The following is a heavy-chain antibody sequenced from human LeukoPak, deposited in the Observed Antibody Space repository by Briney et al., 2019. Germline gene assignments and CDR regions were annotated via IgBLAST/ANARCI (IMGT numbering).Heavy chain of an antibody. CDR1: GGSISSGTYY. CDR3: AREYSSGWYYYDSSGYRGGFDY. Sequence: PSETLSLTCTVSGGSISSGTYYWSWIRQPAGKGLEWIGRIYTSGSTNYNPSLKSRVTMSLDTSKNQFSLKLSSVTAADTAVYYCAREYSSGWYYYDSSGYRGGFDYWGQGTLVTVSS. J-gene: IGHJ4*02. D-gene: IGHD3-22*01. CDR2: IYTSGST. V-gene: IGHV4-61*02.